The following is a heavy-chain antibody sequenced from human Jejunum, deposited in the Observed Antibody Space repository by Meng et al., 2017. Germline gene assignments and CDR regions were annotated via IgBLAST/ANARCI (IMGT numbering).Heavy chain of an antibody. Sequence: QLQLQESGPGLVKPSETLSLTCTGSGDSITSGSYYWAWLRQPPGTGLEWIGSIQHSGSTYYNPSLKSRVSLSVDRSKNQFSLNLNSVAAADTAVYYCARLTYVRYFDYWGQGTLVTVSS. J-gene: IGHJ4*02. V-gene: IGHV4-39*01. CDR3: ARLTYVRYFDY. CDR2: IQHSGST. D-gene: IGHD3-10*02. CDR1: GDSITSGSYY.